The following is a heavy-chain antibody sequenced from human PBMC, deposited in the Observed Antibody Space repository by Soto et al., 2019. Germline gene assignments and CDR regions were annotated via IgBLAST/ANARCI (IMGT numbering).Heavy chain of an antibody. CDR1: GFTFSSYD. V-gene: IGHV3-48*02. D-gene: IGHD2-15*01. CDR3: ASDRGYGNGGSGYYMDV. J-gene: IGHJ6*03. Sequence: EVQLVESGGGLVQPGGSLRLSCAASGFTFSSYDMNWVRQAPGKGLEWISYISTGSRAIHYADSVKGRFTISRDNVKNSLYVQMNGLRDEARAMYYCASDRGYGNGGSGYYMDVWGKGTTGTVSS. CDR2: ISTGSRAI.